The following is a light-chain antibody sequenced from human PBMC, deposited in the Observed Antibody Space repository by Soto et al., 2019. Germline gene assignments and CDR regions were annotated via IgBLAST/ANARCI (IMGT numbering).Light chain of an antibody. CDR1: QSVSSSY. CDR3: QKYGSYLPTP. Sequence: EIVLTQSPGTLSLSPGERATLSCRASQSVSSSYLAWYQQKPGQAPRLLIYGASSRATGIPDRFSGSGSGTDFTLTISRLEPEDFAVYYCQKYGSYLPTPFGAGPRLAIK. J-gene: IGKJ5*01. CDR2: GAS. V-gene: IGKV3-20*01.